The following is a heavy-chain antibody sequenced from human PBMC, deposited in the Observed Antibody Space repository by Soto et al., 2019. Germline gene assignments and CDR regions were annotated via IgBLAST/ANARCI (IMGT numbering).Heavy chain of an antibody. D-gene: IGHD6-19*01. Sequence: QLQLQESGPGLVKPSETLSLTCTISGGSISSDSYAWGWIRQPPGKGLEWIASIYSSGITYYNPSHKSRVTISVDTSKTQFSLKLSFVTAADTAVYYCVRHRYTAGIEDYWGQGTLATVSS. CDR2: IYSSGIT. J-gene: IGHJ4*02. V-gene: IGHV4-39*01. CDR1: GGSISSDSYA. CDR3: VRHRYTAGIEDY.